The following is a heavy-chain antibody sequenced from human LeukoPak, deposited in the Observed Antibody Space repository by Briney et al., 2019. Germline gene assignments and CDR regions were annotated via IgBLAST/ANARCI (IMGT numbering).Heavy chain of an antibody. CDR2: IISKTDGGTT. CDR3: ARDPRLVAAAGGMDV. V-gene: IGHV3-15*01. CDR1: GFTFSNAW. J-gene: IGHJ6*02. Sequence: GGSLRLSCAASGFTFSNAWMSWVRQAPGKGLEWVGRIISKTDGGTTDYAAPVKGRFTISRDDSKNTLYLQMNSLKTEDTAVYYCARDPRLVAAAGGMDVWGQGTTVTVSS. D-gene: IGHD6-13*01.